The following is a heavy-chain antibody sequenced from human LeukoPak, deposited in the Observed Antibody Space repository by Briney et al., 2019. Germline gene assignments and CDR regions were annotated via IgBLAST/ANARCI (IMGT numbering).Heavy chain of an antibody. V-gene: IGHV4-59*01. J-gene: IGHJ5*02. D-gene: IGHD3-10*01. CDR3: ARDKHGSGSAHTFDP. CDR1: GGSISSYY. CDR2: IYYSRST. Sequence: PSETLSLTCTVSGGSISSYYWSWIRQPPGKGLEWIAYIYYSRSTNYNPSLKSRVTISVDTSKNQFSLKLNSVTAADTAVYYCARDKHGSGSAHTFDPWGQGTLVTVSS.